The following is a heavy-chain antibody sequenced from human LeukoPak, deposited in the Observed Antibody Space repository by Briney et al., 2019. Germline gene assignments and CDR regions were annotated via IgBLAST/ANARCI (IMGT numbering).Heavy chain of an antibody. D-gene: IGHD3-3*01. J-gene: IGHJ4*02. CDR3: ARSRFLEWLLSYQN. Sequence: SETLSLTCTVSGGSISSGDYYWSWIRQPPGKGLEWIGYIYYSGSTYYNPSLKSRVTISVDTSKNQFSLKLSSVTAADTAVYYCARSRFLEWLLSYQNWGQGTLVTVSS. CDR2: IYYSGST. CDR1: GGSISSGDYY. V-gene: IGHV4-30-4*01.